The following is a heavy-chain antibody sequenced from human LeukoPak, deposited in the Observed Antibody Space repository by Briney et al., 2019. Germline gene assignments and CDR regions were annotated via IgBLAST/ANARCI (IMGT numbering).Heavy chain of an antibody. V-gene: IGHV3-74*01. Sequence: GGSLRLSCAASGFTFSRYWIHWVRQAPGKGLEWVSRINPDGSTTTYADSVKGRFTISRDNSKNTLYLQMNSLRAEDTAIYYCAKGRSAYIDYWGQGTLVTVSS. CDR1: GFTFSRYW. CDR3: AKGRSAYIDY. J-gene: IGHJ4*02. CDR2: INPDGSTT. D-gene: IGHD3-10*01.